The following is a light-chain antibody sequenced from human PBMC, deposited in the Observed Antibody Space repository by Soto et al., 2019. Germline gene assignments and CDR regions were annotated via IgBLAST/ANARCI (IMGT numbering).Light chain of an antibody. V-gene: IGKV3-20*01. CDR3: QQYGSSPRT. CDR1: QSVRSDY. CDR2: GAS. J-gene: IGKJ1*01. Sequence: EIVLTQSPGTLSLSPGERATLSCRASQSVRSDYLAWYQQKPGQAPRLNIYGASTRATGIPDRFTVIGSGTDGTITISRLEKEDGSVYDGQQYGSSPRTFSQGTKVDIK.